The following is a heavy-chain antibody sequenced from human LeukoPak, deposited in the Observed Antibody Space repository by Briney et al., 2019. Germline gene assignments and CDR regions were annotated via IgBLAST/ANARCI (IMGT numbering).Heavy chain of an antibody. J-gene: IGHJ5*02. Sequence: GRSLRLSCAASGFTFTNYAMNWVRQAPGKGLEWVATVFYDGTDTSYADSVKGRFAIFRDNSKNTLYLQMNSLRTEDTAVYYCVRVSGFCTNGVCPSFDPWGQGTLVTVSS. CDR1: GFTFTNYA. CDR2: VFYDGTDT. CDR3: VRVSGFCTNGVCPSFDP. V-gene: IGHV3-30*09. D-gene: IGHD2-8*01.